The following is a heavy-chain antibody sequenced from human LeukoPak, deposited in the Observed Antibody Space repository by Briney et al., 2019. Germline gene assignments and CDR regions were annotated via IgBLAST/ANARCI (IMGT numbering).Heavy chain of an antibody. CDR1: GFSFSDYY. CDR2: ISGSSSYT. V-gene: IGHV3-11*03. CDR3: AKLMIVYAFDI. Sequence: GGSLRLSCAASGFSFSDYYMIWIRQAPGKGLEWVSYISGSSSYTNYAYSVKGRFSISRDNAKKSLYLQMNSLRAEDTAVYYCAKLMIVYAFDIWGQGTMVTVSS. D-gene: IGHD3-22*01. J-gene: IGHJ3*02.